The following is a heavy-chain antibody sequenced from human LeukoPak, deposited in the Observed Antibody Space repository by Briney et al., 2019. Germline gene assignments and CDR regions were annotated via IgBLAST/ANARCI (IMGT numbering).Heavy chain of an antibody. CDR1: GFTFSSYA. V-gene: IGHV3-23*01. CDR2: FSGSGGST. J-gene: IGHJ4*02. CDR3: AQWSRYFDY. Sequence: PGGSLRLSCAASGFTFSSYAMSWVRQAPGKGLECISGFSGSGGSTYYADSVKGRFTISRDNSKNTLYLQMNSLRAEDTALYFCAQWSRYFDYWGQGTLVTVSS. D-gene: IGHD1-26*01.